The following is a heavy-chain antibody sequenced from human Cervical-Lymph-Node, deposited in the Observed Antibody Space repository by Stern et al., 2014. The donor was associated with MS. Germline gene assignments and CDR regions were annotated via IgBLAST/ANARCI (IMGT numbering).Heavy chain of an antibody. J-gene: IGHJ6*02. D-gene: IGHD7-27*01. CDR3: ARDWGGMDV. V-gene: IGHV4-59*01. CDR2: TYYTGNT. Sequence: QLQLQESGPGLVKPSETLSLTCTVSCASIRNFYWSWVRQPPGRGLEWIGNTYYTGNTNYNPSLKSRVTISVDTSKSQFSLRLSSVTAADTALYYCARDWGGMDVWGQGTTVTVSS. CDR1: CASIRNFY.